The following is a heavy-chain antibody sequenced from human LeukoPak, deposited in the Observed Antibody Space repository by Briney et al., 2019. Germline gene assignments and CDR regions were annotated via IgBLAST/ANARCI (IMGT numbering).Heavy chain of an antibody. V-gene: IGHV3-30-3*01. D-gene: IGHD2-21*02. CDR1: GFTLGDYA. Sequence: GGSLRLSCTASGFTLGDYAMHWVRQAAGKGLEWVALISYDGSNKYYAGSVKGRLTISRDNSKNTLYLQMNSLRAGDTAVYYCARELVVVTTISGHYWGQGTLVTVSS. CDR2: ISYDGSNK. CDR3: ARELVVVTTISGHY. J-gene: IGHJ4*02.